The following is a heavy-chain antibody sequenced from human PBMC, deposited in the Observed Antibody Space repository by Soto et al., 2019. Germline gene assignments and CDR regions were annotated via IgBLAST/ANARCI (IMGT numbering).Heavy chain of an antibody. D-gene: IGHD6-13*01. J-gene: IGHJ5*02. CDR2: INHSGST. Sequence: PSETLSLTCAVYGGSFSGYYWSWIRQPPGKGLEWIGEINHSGSTNYNPSLKSRVTISVDTSKNQFSLKLSSVTAADTAVYYCARGAYSSSWPRAMSPSRHNWFDPWGQGTLVTVSS. CDR3: ARGAYSSSWPRAMSPSRHNWFDP. CDR1: GGSFSGYY. V-gene: IGHV4-34*01.